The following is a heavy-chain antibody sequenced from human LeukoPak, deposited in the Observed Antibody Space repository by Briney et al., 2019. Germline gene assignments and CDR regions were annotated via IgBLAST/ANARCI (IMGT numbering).Heavy chain of an antibody. Sequence: PSETLSLTCTVSGGSISSGSYYWSWIRQPAGKGLEWIGRICTSGSTNYNPSLKSRVTISVDTSKNQFSLKLSSVTAADTAVYYCASEWFGGLTPFDPWGQGTLVTVSS. CDR1: GGSISSGSYY. D-gene: IGHD3-10*01. CDR3: ASEWFGGLTPFDP. CDR2: ICTSGST. V-gene: IGHV4-61*02. J-gene: IGHJ5*02.